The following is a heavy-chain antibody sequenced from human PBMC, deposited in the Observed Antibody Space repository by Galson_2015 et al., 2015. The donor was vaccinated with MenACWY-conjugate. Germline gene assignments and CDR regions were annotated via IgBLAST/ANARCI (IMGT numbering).Heavy chain of an antibody. J-gene: IGHJ4*02. Sequence: SLRLSCAASGFTFSSYAMSWVRQAPGKGLEWVSAISGSGGSTYYADSVKGRFTISRDNSKNTLYLQMNSLRAEDTAVYYCAKDFIVVVPAATPHFGYWGQGTLVTVSS. D-gene: IGHD2-2*01. CDR2: ISGSGGST. CDR3: AKDFIVVVPAATPHFGY. V-gene: IGHV3-23*01. CDR1: GFTFSSYA.